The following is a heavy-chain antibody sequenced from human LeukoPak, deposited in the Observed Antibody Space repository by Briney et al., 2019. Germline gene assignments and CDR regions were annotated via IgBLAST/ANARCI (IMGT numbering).Heavy chain of an antibody. CDR2: ISGSGGST. V-gene: IGHV3-23*01. D-gene: IGHD5-18*01. CDR1: GFTFSSYA. CDR3: AKSVDTAMANLYYFDY. Sequence: GGSLRLSCAASGFTFSSYAMSWVRQAPGKGLEWVSAISGSGGSTYYADSVKGRFTISRDNSKNTLYLQMNSLRAEDTAVYYCAKSVDTAMANLYYFDYWGQGTLVTVSS. J-gene: IGHJ4*02.